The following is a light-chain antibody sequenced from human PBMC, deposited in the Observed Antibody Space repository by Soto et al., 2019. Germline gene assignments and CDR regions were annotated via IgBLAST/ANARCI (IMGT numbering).Light chain of an antibody. CDR2: DAS. Sequence: DIQMTQSPSTLSASVGDRVTITYRASQSISSWLAWYQQKPGKAPKLLIYDASSLESGAPSRLSGGGSGTELYRCVSSLQPDDFGTYYFQQYNSYSKTFGQGTKVEI. CDR1: QSISSW. CDR3: QQYNSYSKT. J-gene: IGKJ1*01. V-gene: IGKV1-5*01.